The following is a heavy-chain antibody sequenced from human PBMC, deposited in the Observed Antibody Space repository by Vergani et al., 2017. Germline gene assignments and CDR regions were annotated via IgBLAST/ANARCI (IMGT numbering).Heavy chain of an antibody. J-gene: IGHJ4*02. CDR1: GGPIRRSNR. CDR3: ARAAEFYFDY. CDR2: NYHSGCT. V-gene: IGHV4-4*02. D-gene: IGHD2-15*01. Sequence: QVQLQESGPGLVKPSGTPSPTRAVLGGPIRRSNRWSWFRQPPRKGLEWIGDNYHSGCTNYNPSLKGRVTISVDKSKNQFSLKLSSVTAADTAVYYCARAAEFYFDYWGQGTLVTVAS.